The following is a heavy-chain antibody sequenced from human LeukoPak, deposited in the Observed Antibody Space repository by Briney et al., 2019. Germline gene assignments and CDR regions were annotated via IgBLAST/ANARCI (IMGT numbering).Heavy chain of an antibody. CDR1: GGTFSSYA. Sequence: ASVKVSCKASGGTFSSYAISWVRQAPGQGLEWMGGIIPSFGTANYAQKFQGRVTITADESTSTAYLELSSLRSEDTAVYYYARLGYCSSTSCYGYYYYYMDVWGKGTTVTVSS. D-gene: IGHD2-2*01. CDR2: IIPSFGTA. CDR3: ARLGYCSSTSCYGYYYYYMDV. V-gene: IGHV1-69*13. J-gene: IGHJ6*03.